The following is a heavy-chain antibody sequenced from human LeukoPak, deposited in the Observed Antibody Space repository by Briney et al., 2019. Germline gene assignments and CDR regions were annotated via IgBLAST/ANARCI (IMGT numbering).Heavy chain of an antibody. CDR2: ISSSSSYI. Sequence: GGSLRLSCAASGFTFSSYSMNWGLHAPGKGVEGGSSISSSSSYIYYAASVKGRFTISRDNAKNSLYLQMNSLRAEDTAVYYCARVHKEWLGYDYWGQGTLVTVSS. J-gene: IGHJ4*02. D-gene: IGHD3-3*01. CDR3: ARVHKEWLGYDY. V-gene: IGHV3-21*01. CDR1: GFTFSSYS.